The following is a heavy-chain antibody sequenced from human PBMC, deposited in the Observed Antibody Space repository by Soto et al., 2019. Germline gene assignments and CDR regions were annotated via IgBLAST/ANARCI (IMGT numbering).Heavy chain of an antibody. V-gene: IGHV3-21*01. J-gene: IGHJ4*02. CDR1: GFTFSSYS. CDR2: ISSSSSYI. Sequence: TGGSLRLSCAASGFTFSSYSMNWVRQAPGKGLEWVSSISSSSSYIYYADSVKGRFTISRDNAKNSLYLQMNSLRAEDTAVYYCARDRYSGSYSRGNYFDYWGQGTLVTVSS. D-gene: IGHD1-26*01. CDR3: ARDRYSGSYSRGNYFDY.